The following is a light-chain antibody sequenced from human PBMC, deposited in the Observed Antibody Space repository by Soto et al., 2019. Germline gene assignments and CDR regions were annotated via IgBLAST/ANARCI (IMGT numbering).Light chain of an antibody. Sequence: EIVLTQSPATLSLSPGEGATLSCRASQSISSNLAWYQQKPGQAPRLLIYGASTRATGIPARFSGSGSGTEFTLTISSLQSEDFAVYYCQHYNNRPPWTFGQGTKVDIK. CDR2: GAS. J-gene: IGKJ1*01. CDR3: QHYNNRPPWT. V-gene: IGKV3-15*01. CDR1: QSISSN.